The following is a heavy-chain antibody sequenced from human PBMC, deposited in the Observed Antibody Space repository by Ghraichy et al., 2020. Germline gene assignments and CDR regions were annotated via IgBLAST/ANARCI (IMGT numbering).Heavy chain of an antibody. J-gene: IGHJ4*02. Sequence: GESLNISCAVSGFTINSYWMTWVRQAPGKGLEWVAQISDTGSDKDYVDSVKGRFTISRDSAKNSLHLQMNNLRAEDTAVYYCARDSWTWALMHYWGQGTLVTVSS. CDR3: ARDSWTWALMHY. CDR2: ISDTGSDK. D-gene: IGHD3-3*02. V-gene: IGHV3-7*01. CDR1: GFTINSYW.